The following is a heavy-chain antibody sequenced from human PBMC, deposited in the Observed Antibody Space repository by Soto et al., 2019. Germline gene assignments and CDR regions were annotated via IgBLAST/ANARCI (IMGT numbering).Heavy chain of an antibody. V-gene: IGHV2-5*02. CDR2: IYWDDDK. J-gene: IGHJ5*02. D-gene: IGHD3-16*01. CDR3: AHIPNYYQYDWFDP. Sequence: QITLKESGPTLVKPTQTLTLTCTFSGFSLTTRGVGVGWIRQPPGKALECLALIYWDDDKRYSPSLQSRLSITKDPSKHQVVLTMTNVDPVYTATYYCAHIPNYYQYDWFDPWGQGTLVSVSS. CDR1: GFSLTTRGVG.